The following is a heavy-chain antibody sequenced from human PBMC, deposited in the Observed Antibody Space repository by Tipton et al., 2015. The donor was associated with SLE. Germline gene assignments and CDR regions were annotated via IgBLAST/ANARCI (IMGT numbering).Heavy chain of an antibody. V-gene: IGHV4-39*07. CDR1: GGSISSSSYY. Sequence: TLSLTCTVSGGSISSSSYYWGWIRQPPGKGLEWIGSIYYSGSTYYNPSLKSRVTISVDTSKNQFSLKLSSVTAADTAVYYCARGGGAAGTGVDYWGQGTLGTVAS. D-gene: IGHD6-13*01. CDR3: ARGGGAAGTGVDY. J-gene: IGHJ4*02. CDR2: IYYSGST.